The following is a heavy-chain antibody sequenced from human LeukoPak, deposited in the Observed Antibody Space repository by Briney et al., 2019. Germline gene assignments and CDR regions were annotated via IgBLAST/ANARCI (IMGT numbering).Heavy chain of an antibody. V-gene: IGHV4-59*01. Sequence: PSETLSLTCTVSGGSLSSYYWSWIRQPPEKGLEWIGYVYYSGSTNYNPSLKSRVTISVDTSKNQFSLKLSSVTAADTAVYYCARDRAGDYGDYAYYYYMDVWGKGTTVTVSS. J-gene: IGHJ6*03. CDR3: ARDRAGDYGDYAYYYYMDV. CDR2: VYYSGST. CDR1: GGSLSSYY. D-gene: IGHD4-17*01.